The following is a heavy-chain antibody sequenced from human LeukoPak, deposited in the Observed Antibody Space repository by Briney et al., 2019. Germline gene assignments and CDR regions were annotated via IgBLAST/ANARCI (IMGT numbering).Heavy chain of an antibody. CDR3: ARDRVGARPDY. D-gene: IGHD1-26*01. CDR2: INSDGSST. J-gene: IGHJ4*02. Sequence: GGSLRLSCAASGFTFSSYWMHWVRQAPGKGLEWVSRINSDGSSTNYADSVKGRFTISRDNAKNTLYLQMNSLRAEDTAVYYCARDRVGARPDYWGQGTLVTVSS. CDR1: GFTFSSYW. V-gene: IGHV3-74*01.